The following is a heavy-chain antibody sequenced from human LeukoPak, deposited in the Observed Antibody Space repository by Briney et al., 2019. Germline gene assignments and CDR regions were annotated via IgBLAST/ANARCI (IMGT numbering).Heavy chain of an antibody. Sequence: GASVKVSCKASGYTFTCYGFSWVRQAPGQGLEWMGLVSAYNGNTNYSQKLQGRVTMTTDTSTSTAYMELRSLRSDDTTVDYWARVCIAAAVFDYWGQGTLVTVSS. J-gene: IGHJ4*02. CDR3: ARVCIAAAVFDY. D-gene: IGHD6-13*01. CDR2: VSAYNGNT. V-gene: IGHV1-18*04. CDR1: GYTFTCYG.